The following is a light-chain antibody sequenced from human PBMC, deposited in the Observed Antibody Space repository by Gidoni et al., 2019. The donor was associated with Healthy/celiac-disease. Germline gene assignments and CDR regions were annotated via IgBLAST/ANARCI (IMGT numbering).Light chain of an antibody. CDR2: DVS. Sequence: QSALTQPSSVSGSPGQSVTISCTGTSSDVGGYNYVSWYQQHTGKAPKLMIYDVSKRPSGVPDRFSGSKSGNTASLTISGLQAEDEADYYCCSYAGSYTLEVFGGGTTLTVL. CDR1: SSDVGGYNY. CDR3: CSYAGSYTLEV. J-gene: IGLJ2*01. V-gene: IGLV2-11*01.